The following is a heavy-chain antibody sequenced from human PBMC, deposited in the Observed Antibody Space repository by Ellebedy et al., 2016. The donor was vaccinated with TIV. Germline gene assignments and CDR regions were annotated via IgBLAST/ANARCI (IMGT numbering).Heavy chain of an antibody. D-gene: IGHD6-13*01. V-gene: IGHV4-34*01. CDR1: GGSISGYY. J-gene: IGHJ6*02. Sequence: GSLRLSCTVSGGSISGYYWSWIRQPPGKGLEWIGEINHSGSTNYNPSLKSRVTISVDTSKNQFSLKLSSVTAADTAVYYCARWRSWYVYYYYGMDVWGQGTTVTVSS. CDR2: INHSGST. CDR3: ARWRSWYVYYYYGMDV.